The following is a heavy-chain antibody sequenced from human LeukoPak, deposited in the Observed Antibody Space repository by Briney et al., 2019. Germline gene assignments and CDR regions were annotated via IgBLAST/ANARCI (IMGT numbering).Heavy chain of an antibody. J-gene: IGHJ3*02. D-gene: IGHD3-9*01. CDR1: GFTVSSNY. CDR2: IYSGGST. V-gene: IGHV3-66*02. CDR3: ARARYFDWLLSSCAFDT. Sequence: GGSLRLSCAASGFTVSSNYMSWVRQAPGKGLEWVSVIYSGGSTYYADSVKGRFTISRDNSKNTLYLQMNSLRAEDTAVYYCARARYFDWLLSSCAFDTWGQGTMVTVSS.